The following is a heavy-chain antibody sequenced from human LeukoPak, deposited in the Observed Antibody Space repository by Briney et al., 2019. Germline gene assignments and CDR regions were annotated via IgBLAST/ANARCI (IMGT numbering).Heavy chain of an antibody. V-gene: IGHV4-34*01. CDR1: GGSFSGYY. CDR3: ARITVTKIDY. Sequence: SETLSLTCAVYGGSFSGYYWSWIRQPPGKGLEWIGYIYHSGSTYYNPSLKSRVTISVDRSKNQFSLKLSSVTAADTAVYYCARITVTKIDYWGQGTLVTVSS. D-gene: IGHD4-11*01. J-gene: IGHJ4*02. CDR2: IYHSGST.